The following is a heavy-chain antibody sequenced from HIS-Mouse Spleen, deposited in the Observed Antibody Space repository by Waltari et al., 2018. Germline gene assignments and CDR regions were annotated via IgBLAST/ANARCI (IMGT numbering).Heavy chain of an antibody. CDR3: AREIPYSSSWYDWYFDL. J-gene: IGHJ2*01. V-gene: IGHV4-39*07. Sequence: QLQLQESGPGLVKPSETLSLACNVSGASISSSSYYSGWIRQPPGKGLEWIGSIYYSGSTYYNPSLKSRVTISVDTSKNQFSLKLSSVTAADTAVYYCAREIPYSSSWYDWYFDLWGRGTLVTVSS. CDR2: IYYSGST. CDR1: GASISSSSYY. D-gene: IGHD6-13*01.